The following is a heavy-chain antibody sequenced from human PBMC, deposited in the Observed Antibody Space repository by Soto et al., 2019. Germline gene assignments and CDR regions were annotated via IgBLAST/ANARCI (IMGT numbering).Heavy chain of an antibody. Sequence: PSDTLSLTSAVYGGSFSGYYWSWIRQHPGKGLEWIGEINHSGSTNYNPSLKSRVTISVDTSKNQFSLKLSSVTAADTAVYYCARWGTGYCSGGSCSGFDYWGQGTLVTVSS. J-gene: IGHJ4*02. V-gene: IGHV4-34*01. CDR2: INHSGST. CDR3: ARWGTGYCSGGSCSGFDY. D-gene: IGHD2-15*01. CDR1: GGSFSGYY.